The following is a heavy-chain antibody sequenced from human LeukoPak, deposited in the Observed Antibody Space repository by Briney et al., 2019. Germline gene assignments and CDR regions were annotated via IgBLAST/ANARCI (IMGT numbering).Heavy chain of an antibody. Sequence: SETLSLTCTVSGGSGDSVSSSTYYWGWIRQPPGKGLEWIGNIYYTGSTYYNLSLKSRVTISVDTSKNQFSLKVNSVTAADTAVYYCAGSAWAPYWGQGTLVTVSS. CDR1: GGSGDSVSSSTYY. CDR3: AGSAWAPY. J-gene: IGHJ4*02. D-gene: IGHD1-26*01. V-gene: IGHV4-39*01. CDR2: IYYTGST.